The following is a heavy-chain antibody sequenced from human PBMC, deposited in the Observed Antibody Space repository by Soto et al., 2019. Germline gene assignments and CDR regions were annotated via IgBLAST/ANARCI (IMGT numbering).Heavy chain of an antibody. CDR1: GYTFTSYG. Sequence: ASVKVSCKASGYTFTSYGISWVRQAPGQGLEGMGWISAYNGNTNYAQKLQGRVTMTTDTSTSTAYMELRSLRSDVTAVYYCARDDAEPMTTEPNYYYYMDVWGKGTTVTVSS. V-gene: IGHV1-18*01. CDR3: ARDDAEPMTTEPNYYYYMDV. J-gene: IGHJ6*03. CDR2: ISAYNGNT. D-gene: IGHD4-4*01.